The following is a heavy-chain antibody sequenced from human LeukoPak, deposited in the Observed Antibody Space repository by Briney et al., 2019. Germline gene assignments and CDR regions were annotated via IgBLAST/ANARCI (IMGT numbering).Heavy chain of an antibody. CDR1: LGTFSSYA. D-gene: IGHD5-24*01. Sequence: ASVKVSCMASLGTFSSYAISWVRQAPGQGLEWMGGIIPIFGTANYEQKFQGRGTKTTDESTSTAYMKLSSLRSEDTAVYYCARVCRDGYLMDYWGQGTLVTVSS. J-gene: IGHJ4*02. CDR2: IIPIFGTA. CDR3: ARVCRDGYLMDY. V-gene: IGHV1-69*05.